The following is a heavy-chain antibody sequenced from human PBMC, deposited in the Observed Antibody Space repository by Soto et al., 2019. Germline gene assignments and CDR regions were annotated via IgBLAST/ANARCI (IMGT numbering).Heavy chain of an antibody. Sequence: QVQLVESGGGVVQPGRSLRLSCAASGFTFSNNAMDWVRQAPGKGLEWVAVISYDGSNKYIAESVKGRFTISRDNSKNTLVLQMNSLRAEDTAVYYCARGTTTSAFSAMDVLGQGTKVTVSS. CDR3: ARGTTTSAFSAMDV. V-gene: IGHV3-30-3*01. CDR2: ISYDGSNK. D-gene: IGHD1-1*01. J-gene: IGHJ6*02. CDR1: GFTFSNNA.